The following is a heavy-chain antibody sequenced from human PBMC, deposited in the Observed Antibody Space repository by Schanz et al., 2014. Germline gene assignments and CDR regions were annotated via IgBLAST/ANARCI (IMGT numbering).Heavy chain of an antibody. Sequence: QVQLVESGGGVVQPGGSLRLSCAASGFTFSDYYMTWIRQAPGKGLEWVSYINGGGETTYYADSVRGRFTISRDNAKNSLFLQMNSLRAEDTAKYYCARGNYGMDVWGQGTTVTVSS. V-gene: IGHV3-11*01. CDR2: INGGGETT. CDR1: GFTFSDYY. CDR3: ARGNYGMDV. J-gene: IGHJ6*02.